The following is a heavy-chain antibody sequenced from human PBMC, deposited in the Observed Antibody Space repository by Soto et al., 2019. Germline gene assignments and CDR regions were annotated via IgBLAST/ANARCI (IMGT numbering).Heavy chain of an antibody. CDR2: ISYDGSNK. D-gene: IGHD1-7*01. CDR1: GFTFSSYA. Sequence: PGGSLRLSCAASGFTFSSYAMHWVRQAPGKGLEWVAVISYDGSNKYYADSVKGRFTISRDNSKNTLYLQMNSLRAEDTAVYYCARGTLVEEGPGYWGQGT. V-gene: IGHV3-30-3*01. CDR3: ARGTLVEEGPGY. J-gene: IGHJ4*02.